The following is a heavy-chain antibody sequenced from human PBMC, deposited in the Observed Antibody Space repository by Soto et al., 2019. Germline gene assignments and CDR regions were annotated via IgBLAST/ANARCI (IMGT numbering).Heavy chain of an antibody. J-gene: IGHJ4*02. Sequence: GGSLRLAFSASGFSFDEFGMSWFLQVPKKGPDCVSRFNWNINYIHYADSVRGRFTISRDSAKKSLYLEMKNLRAEETALYRCTIATYCFSHGNRFFLLWGPGTLVTVSS. D-gene: IGHD1-26*01. CDR2: FNWNINYI. V-gene: IGHV3-20*02. CDR1: GFSFDEFG. CDR3: TIATYCFSHGNRFFLL.